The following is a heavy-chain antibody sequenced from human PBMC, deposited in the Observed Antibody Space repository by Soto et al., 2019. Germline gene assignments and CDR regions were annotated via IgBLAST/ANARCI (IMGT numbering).Heavy chain of an antibody. CDR3: TRDPYYGSGSYYNVFGNLAPGGAFDI. Sequence: GGSLRLSCTASGFTFGDYAMSWFRQAPGKGLEWVGFIRSKAYGGTTEYAASVKGRFTISRDDSKSIAYLQMNSLKTEDTAVYYCTRDPYYGSGSYYNVFGNLAPGGAFDIWGQGTMVTVSS. D-gene: IGHD3-10*01. CDR1: GFTFGDYA. V-gene: IGHV3-49*03. CDR2: IRSKAYGGTT. J-gene: IGHJ3*02.